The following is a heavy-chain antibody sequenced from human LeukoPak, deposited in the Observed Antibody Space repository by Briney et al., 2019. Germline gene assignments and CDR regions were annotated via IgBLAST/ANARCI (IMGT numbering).Heavy chain of an antibody. V-gene: IGHV1-69*13. CDR1: GGSFSTYG. J-gene: IGHJ4*02. D-gene: IGHD3-22*01. CDR3: AREKSSGSAFYFDY. CDR2: IIPSFGKT. Sequence: GASVKVSCKASGGSFSTYGFNWVRQAPGQGLEWMRGIIPSFGKTNYAQKFQGRVTITADESTSTAYMELSSLRSDDTAVYYCAREKSSGSAFYFDYWGQGTLVTVSS.